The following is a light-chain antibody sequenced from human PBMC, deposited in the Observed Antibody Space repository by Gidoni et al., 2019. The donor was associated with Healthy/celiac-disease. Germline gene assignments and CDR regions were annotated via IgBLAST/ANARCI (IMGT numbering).Light chain of an antibody. CDR3: QQSYSTPRT. CDR2: AAS. J-gene: IGKJ2*01. CDR1: QSISSY. V-gene: IGKV1-39*01. Sequence: DIQITQSPSSLSASVGDRVTITFRASQSISSYLNWYQQKPVKAPKLLIYAASSLQSGVPSRFSGSGSGTDFTLTISSLQPEDFATYYCQQSYSTPRTFGQGTKLEIK.